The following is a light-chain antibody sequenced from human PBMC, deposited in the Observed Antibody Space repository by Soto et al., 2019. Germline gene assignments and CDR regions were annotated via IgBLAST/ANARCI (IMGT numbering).Light chain of an antibody. Sequence: DIQMTQSPSTLSASVGDRVSITCRASQSISIWLAWYQQKPGKAPKVLIYKASILESGVPSRFSGSGSGTEFTLTICSLQPDDFATYYCQQYNSYSRTFGQGTKVEIK. V-gene: IGKV1-5*03. CDR3: QQYNSYSRT. J-gene: IGKJ1*01. CDR1: QSISIW. CDR2: KAS.